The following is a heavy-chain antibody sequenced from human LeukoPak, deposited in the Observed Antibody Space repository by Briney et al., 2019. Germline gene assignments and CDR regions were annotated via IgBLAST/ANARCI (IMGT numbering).Heavy chain of an antibody. J-gene: IGHJ4*02. CDR3: ARGGVYSSGSYYLYYFDY. D-gene: IGHD6-19*01. V-gene: IGHV3-30-3*01. CDR1: GFTFSSYA. Sequence: GGSLRLSCAASGFTFSSYAMHWVDQPPGKGLEWVALISYDGSNKYYADSVKGRFTISRDNSKNTLYLQMNSLRAEDTAVYYCARGGVYSSGSYYLYYFDYWGQGTLVTVSS. CDR2: ISYDGSNK.